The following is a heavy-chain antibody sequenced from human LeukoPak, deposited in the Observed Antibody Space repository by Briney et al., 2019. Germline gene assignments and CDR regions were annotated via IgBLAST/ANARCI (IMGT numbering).Heavy chain of an antibody. J-gene: IGHJ4*02. CDR3: ARGTPSGWYGAVY. V-gene: IGHV1-2*02. Sequence: ASVKVSCKASGYTFTGYYMHWVRQAPGQGLEWMGWINPNSGDTNYAQQFQGRVTMTTDTSIRTAYVEVSRLRSDDTAVYYCARGTPSGWYGAVYWGQGSLVTVSS. CDR2: INPNSGDT. D-gene: IGHD6-19*01. CDR1: GYTFTGYY.